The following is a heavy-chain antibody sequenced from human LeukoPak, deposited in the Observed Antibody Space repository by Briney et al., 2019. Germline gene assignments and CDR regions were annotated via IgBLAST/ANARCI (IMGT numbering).Heavy chain of an antibody. D-gene: IGHD1-26*01. CDR3: AREGSRWVDFDY. Sequence: SETLSLTCTVSGGSISSHYWSWIRQPPGKGLEWIGYIYYSGSTNYNPSLKSRVTISVDTSKNQFSLKLSSVTAADTAVYYCAREGSRWVDFDYWGQGTLVTVSS. CDR2: IYYSGST. CDR1: GGSISSHY. J-gene: IGHJ4*02. V-gene: IGHV4-59*11.